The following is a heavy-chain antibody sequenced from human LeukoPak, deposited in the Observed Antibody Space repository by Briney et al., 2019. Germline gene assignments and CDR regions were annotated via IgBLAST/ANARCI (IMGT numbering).Heavy chain of an antibody. Sequence: TSETLSLTCTVSGGSISSSSYYWGWIRQPPGKGLEWIGSIYYSGSTYYNPSLKSRVTISADTSKNQFSLKLSSVTAADTAVYYCARVQGYSSGWFGWFDPWGQGTLVTVSS. CDR1: GGSISSSSYY. CDR3: ARVQGYSSGWFGWFDP. V-gene: IGHV4-39*01. J-gene: IGHJ5*02. CDR2: IYYSGST. D-gene: IGHD6-19*01.